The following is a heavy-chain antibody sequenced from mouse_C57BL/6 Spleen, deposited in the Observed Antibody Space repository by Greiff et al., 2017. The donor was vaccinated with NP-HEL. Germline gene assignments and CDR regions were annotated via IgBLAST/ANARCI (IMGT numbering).Heavy chain of an antibody. CDR1: GYTFTSYG. CDR2: IYPRSGNT. J-gene: IGHJ2*01. CDR3: ATQGYYYGSSPYYFDY. D-gene: IGHD1-1*01. Sequence: QVQLKQSGAELARPGASVKLSCKASGYTFTSYGISWVKQRTGQGLEWIGEIYPRSGNTYYNEKFKGKATLTADKSSSTAYMELRSLTSEDSAVYFCATQGYYYGSSPYYFDYWGQGTTLTVSS. V-gene: IGHV1-81*01.